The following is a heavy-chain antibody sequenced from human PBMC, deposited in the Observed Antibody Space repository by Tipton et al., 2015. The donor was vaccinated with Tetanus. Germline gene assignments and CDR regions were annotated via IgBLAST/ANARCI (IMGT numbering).Heavy chain of an antibody. CDR2: INHSGST. CDR1: GGSISSSSYY. CDR3: ASRGSYRPFDI. Sequence: TLSLTCTVSGGSISSSSYYWGWIRQPPGKGLEWIGEINHSGSTNYNPSLKSRVTISVDTSKNQFSLKLSSVTAADTAVYYCASRGSYRPFDIWGQGTMVPASS. V-gene: IGHV4-39*07. D-gene: IGHD1-26*01. J-gene: IGHJ3*02.